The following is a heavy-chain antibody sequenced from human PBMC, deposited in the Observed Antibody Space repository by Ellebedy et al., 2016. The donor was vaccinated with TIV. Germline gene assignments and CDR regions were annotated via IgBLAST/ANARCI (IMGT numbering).Heavy chain of an antibody. Sequence: GESLKISXAASGFTVSGNYMSWVRQAPGKGLEWVSVIYSGGSTYYADSVKGRFTISRDNAKNSLYLQMNSLRDDDTAVYYCARGKDYAFDIWGQGTMVTVSS. CDR2: IYSGGST. V-gene: IGHV3-66*01. CDR1: GFTVSGNY. D-gene: IGHD3-16*01. CDR3: ARGKDYAFDI. J-gene: IGHJ3*02.